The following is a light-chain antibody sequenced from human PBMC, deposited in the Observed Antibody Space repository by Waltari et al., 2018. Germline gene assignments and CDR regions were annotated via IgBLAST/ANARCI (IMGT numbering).Light chain of an antibody. J-gene: IGLJ2*01. Sequence: QSVLTQPPSVSAAPGQKVTISCSGSSPNIGNNYVSWYQQLPGTAPKLLIYDNNKRPSGIPDRFSGSKSGTSATLGITGLQTGDEADYYCGTWDSSLSAVLFGGGTKLTVL. CDR2: DNN. CDR3: GTWDSSLSAVL. CDR1: SPNIGNNY. V-gene: IGLV1-51*01.